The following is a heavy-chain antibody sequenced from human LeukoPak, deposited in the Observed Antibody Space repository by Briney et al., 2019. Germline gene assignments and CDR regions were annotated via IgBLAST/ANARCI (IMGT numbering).Heavy chain of an antibody. J-gene: IGHJ4*02. V-gene: IGHV3-7*01. D-gene: IGHD3-16*01. CDR3: ARPRPGWSSVMPYFDY. CDR1: GFTFSNYW. CDR2: TKHDGTDK. Sequence: GGSLRLSCAASGFTFSNYWMSWVRQAPGKGLEWVANTKHDGTDKYYVDSVKGRFTISRDNAKNSLFLQMNSLRAEDTAVYYCARPRPGWSSVMPYFDYWGQGTLVTVSS.